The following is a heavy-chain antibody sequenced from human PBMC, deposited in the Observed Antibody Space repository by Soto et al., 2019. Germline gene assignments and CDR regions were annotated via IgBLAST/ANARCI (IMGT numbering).Heavy chain of an antibody. J-gene: IGHJ3*02. Sequence: QLQLQESGPGLVKPSETLSLTCTVSGGSISSSSYYWGWIRQPPGKGLEWIGSIYYSGSTYYNPSLKSRVTISVDTSKNQFSLKLSSVTAADTAVYYCARQPALWGYRGDAFDIWGQGTMVTVSS. CDR2: IYYSGST. CDR3: ARQPALWGYRGDAFDI. CDR1: GGSISSSSYY. V-gene: IGHV4-39*01. D-gene: IGHD3-16*02.